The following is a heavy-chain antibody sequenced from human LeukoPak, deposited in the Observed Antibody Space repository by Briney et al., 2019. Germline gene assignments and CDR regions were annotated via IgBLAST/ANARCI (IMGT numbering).Heavy chain of an antibody. D-gene: IGHD2-2*01. CDR2: IYNSGST. Sequence: PSETLSLTCTVPGGSISSYYWSWIRQPPGKGLEWIGHIYNSGSTNYNPSLQSRVPISVDTSKNQFSLTLSSVTAADTAVYYCARQIVVVPAAIGPDAFDTWGQGTMVTVSS. J-gene: IGHJ3*02. CDR1: GGSISSYY. CDR3: ARQIVVVPAAIGPDAFDT. V-gene: IGHV4-59*01.